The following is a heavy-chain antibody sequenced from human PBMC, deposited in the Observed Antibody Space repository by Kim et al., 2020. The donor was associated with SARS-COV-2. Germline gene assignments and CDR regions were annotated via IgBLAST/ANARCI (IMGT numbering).Heavy chain of an antibody. D-gene: IGHD3-3*01. CDR2: IGTLNDK. J-gene: IGHJ6*02. CDR1: GFVFSDYD. Sequence: GGSLRLSCAASGFVFSDYDMHWVRQISGKGLEWVAAIGTLNDKYFGDSVKCRFAISRESAKNSLYLQMNNLRAEDTAVYYCARSRRFREMGMDVWGQGTTVTVPS. V-gene: IGHV3-13*01. CDR3: ARSRRFREMGMDV.